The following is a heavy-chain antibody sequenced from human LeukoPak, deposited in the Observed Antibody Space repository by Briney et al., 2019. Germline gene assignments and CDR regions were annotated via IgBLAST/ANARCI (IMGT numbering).Heavy chain of an antibody. J-gene: IGHJ4*02. V-gene: IGHV3-23*01. CDR2: ITNTGATT. CDR3: AKDRAGYSYGTFEA. CDR1: GFTFSNYA. D-gene: IGHD5-18*01. Sequence: GGSLRLSCAASGFTFSNYAMTWVRQAPGKGLEWASSITNTGATTYYADSVKGRFTISRDNSKTTLYFQMNSLRVEDTAIYYCAKDRAGYSYGTFEAWGQGALVTVSS.